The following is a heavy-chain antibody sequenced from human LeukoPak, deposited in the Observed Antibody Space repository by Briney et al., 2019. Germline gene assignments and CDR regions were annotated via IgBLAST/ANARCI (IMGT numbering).Heavy chain of an antibody. V-gene: IGHV4-4*07. J-gene: IGHJ3*02. CDR2: IYTSGST. D-gene: IGHD3-9*01. CDR3: AAEYYDILTGPLYDAFDI. CDR1: GGSISSYY. Sequence: PSETLSLTCTVSGGSISSYYWSWIRQPAGKGLEWIGRIYTSGSTNYNPSLKSRVTISVDTSKNQFSLKLSSVTAADTAVYYGAAEYYDILTGPLYDAFDIWGQGTMVTVSS.